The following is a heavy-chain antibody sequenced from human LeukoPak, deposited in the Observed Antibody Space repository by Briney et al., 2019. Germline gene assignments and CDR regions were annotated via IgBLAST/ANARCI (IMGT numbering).Heavy chain of an antibody. J-gene: IGHJ4*02. Sequence: PGGTLRLSCAASGFTFSSYGMSWVRQAPGKGLEWVSIISGTAFSTYYADSVRGRFTISRDNSKNTLYLQMNSLRAEDTAVYYCAKDRMGDFDYWGQGTLVTVSS. CDR2: ISGTAFST. D-gene: IGHD3-16*01. CDR1: GFTFSSYG. CDR3: AKDRMGDFDY. V-gene: IGHV3-23*01.